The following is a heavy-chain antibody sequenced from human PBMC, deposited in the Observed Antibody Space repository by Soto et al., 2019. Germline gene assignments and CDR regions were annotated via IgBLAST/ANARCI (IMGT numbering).Heavy chain of an antibody. CDR1: GFTFDDYA. CDR3: AKDMGSSWPDNWFDP. J-gene: IGHJ5*02. D-gene: IGHD6-13*01. V-gene: IGHV3-9*01. CDR2: ISWNSSSI. Sequence: EVQLVESGGGLVQPGRSLRLSCAASGFTFDDYAMHWVRQAPGKGLEWVSGISWNSSSIGYADSVKGRFTISRDNAKNSLYLQMNSLRAEDTALYYCAKDMGSSWPDNWFDPWGQGTLVTVSS.